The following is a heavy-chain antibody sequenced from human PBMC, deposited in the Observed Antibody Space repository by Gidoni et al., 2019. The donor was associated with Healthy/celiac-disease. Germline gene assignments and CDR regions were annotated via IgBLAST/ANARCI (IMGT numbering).Heavy chain of an antibody. Sequence: EVQLLESGGGLVQLGGSLSLSCAASGCTFSSYAMSWVRQAPGQGREWVSAISGSGGSTYYADSVKGRFTISRDNSKNTLYLQMNSLRAEDTAVYYCAKRLPWFWFDPWGQGTLVTVSS. CDR1: GCTFSSYA. J-gene: IGHJ5*02. CDR2: ISGSGGST. V-gene: IGHV3-23*01. CDR3: AKRLPWFWFDP. D-gene: IGHD3-10*01.